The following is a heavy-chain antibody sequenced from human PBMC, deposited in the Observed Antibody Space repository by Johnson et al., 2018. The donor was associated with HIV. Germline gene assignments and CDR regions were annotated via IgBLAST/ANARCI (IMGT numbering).Heavy chain of an antibody. CDR1: GFTFSSYA. Sequence: QVQLVESGGGVVQPERSLRLSCAASGFTFSSYAMHWVRQARGKGLEWVACISYDGSNKHYAGSVKGRFTISRDNSKNTLSLQMNNLGVEDMAMYYCAMPYYFDSGVYQWGQGTLVTVSS. CDR2: ISYDGSNK. J-gene: IGHJ3*01. V-gene: IGHV3-30*04. CDR3: AMPYYFDSGVYQ. D-gene: IGHD3-22*01.